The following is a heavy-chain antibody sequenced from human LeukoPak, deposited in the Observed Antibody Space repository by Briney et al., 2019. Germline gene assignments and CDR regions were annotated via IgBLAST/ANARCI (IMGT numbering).Heavy chain of an antibody. Sequence: ASVKISCKASGYTFTSYGISWVRQAPGQGLEWMGWMNPNSGNTGYAQKFQGRVTMTRNTSISTAYMELSSLRSEDTAVYYCARGGYSYGYYYGMDVWGQGTTVTVSS. CDR1: GYTFTSYG. V-gene: IGHV1-8*02. J-gene: IGHJ6*02. CDR3: ARGGYSYGYYYGMDV. CDR2: MNPNSGNT. D-gene: IGHD5-18*01.